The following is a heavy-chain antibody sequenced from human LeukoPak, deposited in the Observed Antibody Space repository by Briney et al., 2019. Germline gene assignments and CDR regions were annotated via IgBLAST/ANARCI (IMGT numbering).Heavy chain of an antibody. CDR2: IHYSGST. Sequence: SETPSLTCTVSGGSISSHYWSWIRQPPGKGLEWIGYIHYSGSTNYNPSLKSRVTISVDTSKNQFSLKLSSVTAADTAVYYCARIAEDSSSWYLSWFDPWGQGTLVTVSS. D-gene: IGHD6-13*01. CDR3: ARIAEDSSSWYLSWFDP. J-gene: IGHJ5*02. CDR1: GGSISSHY. V-gene: IGHV4-59*11.